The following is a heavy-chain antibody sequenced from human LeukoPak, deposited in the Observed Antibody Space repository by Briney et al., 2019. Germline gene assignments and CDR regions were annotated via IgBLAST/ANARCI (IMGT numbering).Heavy chain of an antibody. J-gene: IGHJ4*02. CDR3: ATSGQHWDVFDF. V-gene: IGHV3-15*01. D-gene: IGHD1-1*01. Sequence: PGGSLRLSCAASGFTFSNASMSWVRQAPGKGLEWLGRIKSKSHGGTTDYAAPVKARFTVSRDDSKDTLYLQMNSLRTEDTAVYYCATSGQHWDVFDFWGQGTLVAVSS. CDR1: GFTFSNAS. CDR2: IKSKSHGGTT.